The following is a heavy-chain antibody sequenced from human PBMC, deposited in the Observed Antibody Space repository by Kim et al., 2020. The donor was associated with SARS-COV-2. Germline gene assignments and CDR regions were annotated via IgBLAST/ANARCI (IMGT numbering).Heavy chain of an antibody. V-gene: IGHV4-39*06. CDR2: ISYSGST. J-gene: IGHJ4*02. CDR1: GGSISSSSYY. Sequence: SETLSLTCTVSGGSISSSSYYWGWVRQPPGKGLEWIGSISYSGSTYYKPSLKSRVTMSVDRSNNRVTLKLSSVTAADTGMYYCARKSPVGRCSGSSCYAADVWGEGTLVTVSS. CDR3: ARKSPVGRCSGSSCYAADV. D-gene: IGHD2-2*01.